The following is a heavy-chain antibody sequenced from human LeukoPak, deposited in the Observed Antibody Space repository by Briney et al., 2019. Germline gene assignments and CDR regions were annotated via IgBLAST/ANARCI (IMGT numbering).Heavy chain of an antibody. CDR1: GGSISSGGYY. V-gene: IGHV4-31*03. CDR2: ISCSGST. Sequence: PSQTLSLTCTVSGGSISSGGYYWSWIRQHPGKGLEWIGYISCSGSTYYNPSLKSRVTISVDTSKNQFSLKLSSVTAADTAVYYCARAPLLGVSFDYWGQGTLVTVSS. CDR3: ARAPLLGVSFDY. J-gene: IGHJ4*02.